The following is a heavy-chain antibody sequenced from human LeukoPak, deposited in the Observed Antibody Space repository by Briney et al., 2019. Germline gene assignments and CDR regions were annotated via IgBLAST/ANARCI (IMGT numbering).Heavy chain of an antibody. D-gene: IGHD3-10*01. CDR2: IYPADGDT. Sequence: GESLKISCKGSEFSFTSYWIAWVRRMPGRGLEYMAIIYPADGDTRYSPSFQGQVTISADTTISTAYLQWSSLKASDSAIYFCARLRSGYGSGSFDYWGQGTLITVSS. J-gene: IGHJ4*02. CDR1: EFSFTSYW. V-gene: IGHV5-51*01. CDR3: ARLRSGYGSGSFDY.